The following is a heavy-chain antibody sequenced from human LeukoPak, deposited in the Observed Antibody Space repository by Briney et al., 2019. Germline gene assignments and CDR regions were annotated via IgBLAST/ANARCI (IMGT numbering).Heavy chain of an antibody. CDR2: INNDGTTT. CDR3: AKDSSISRITIFGAGSDY. Sequence: GGSLRLSCAASGFTFSSSWMHWVRQGPGKGLVWVSRINNDGTTTSYADSVKGRFTISRDNAKNTLYLETNSLRAEDTAVYYCAKDSSISRITIFGAGSDYWGQGTLVTVSS. CDR1: GFTFSSSW. J-gene: IGHJ4*02. V-gene: IGHV3-74*01. D-gene: IGHD3-3*01.